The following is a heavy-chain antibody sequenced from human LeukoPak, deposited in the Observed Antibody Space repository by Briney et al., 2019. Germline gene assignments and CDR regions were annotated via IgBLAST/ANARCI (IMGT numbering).Heavy chain of an antibody. V-gene: IGHV1-2*02. Sequence: ASVKVSCKASGYTFTGYYMHWVRQAPGQGLEWMGWINPSSGGTNYAQKFQGRVTMTEDTSTDTAYMELSSLRSEDTAVYYCATDHGSYGYFDYWGQGTLVTASS. CDR2: INPSSGGT. J-gene: IGHJ4*02. D-gene: IGHD5-18*01. CDR1: GYTFTGYY. CDR3: ATDHGSYGYFDY.